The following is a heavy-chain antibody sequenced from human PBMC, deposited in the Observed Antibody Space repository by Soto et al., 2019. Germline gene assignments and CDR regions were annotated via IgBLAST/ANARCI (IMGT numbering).Heavy chain of an antibody. CDR2: ISPDGGNK. V-gene: IGHV3-30*03. J-gene: IGHJ6*02. D-gene: IGHD3-3*01. CDR3: ARVLDMTISSYYYYGMDG. CDR1: GFTFSKYG. Sequence: VGSVRLSCVSSGFTFSKYGMHCVRHSPGRWLEWVAVISPDGGNKYYGGSVKGRFAVSRDNSKGSLSLQMNSLRVEDTATYYCARVLDMTISSYYYYGMDGWGQGTTHRVSS.